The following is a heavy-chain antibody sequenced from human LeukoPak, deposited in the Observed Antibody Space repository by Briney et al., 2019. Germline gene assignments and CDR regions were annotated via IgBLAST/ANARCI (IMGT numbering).Heavy chain of an antibody. V-gene: IGHV3-30-3*02. CDR2: ISYDGSNK. J-gene: IGHJ4*02. CDR1: GISFSYYA. CDR3: ASRRDGYNYPPDY. D-gene: IGHD5-24*01. Sequence: PGVSLRLSCAASGISFSYYAMHWVRQAPGKGLEWVAVISYDGSNKFYADSVKGRFTISRDNSKDTLYLQMNSLRAEDTAVYYCASRRDGYNYPPDYWGQGTLVTVSS.